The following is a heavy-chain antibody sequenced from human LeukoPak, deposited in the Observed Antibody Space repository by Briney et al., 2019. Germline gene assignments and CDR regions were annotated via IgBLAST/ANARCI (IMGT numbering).Heavy chain of an antibody. V-gene: IGHV3-23*01. CDR2: ISGSGGST. D-gene: IGHD3-22*01. J-gene: IGHJ4*02. Sequence: PAGGSLRLSCAASGFTFSSYSMSWVRQAPGKGLEWVSSISGSGGSTHYVDSVKGRFTISRDNSKNTLYLQMNSLRAEDTAVYYCAKQSYYDSSVLFDYWGQGTLVTVSS. CDR3: AKQSYYDSSVLFDY. CDR1: GFTFSSYS.